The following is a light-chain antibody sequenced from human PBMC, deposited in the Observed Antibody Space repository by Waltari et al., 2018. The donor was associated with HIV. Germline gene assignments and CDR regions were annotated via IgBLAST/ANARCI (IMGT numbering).Light chain of an antibody. J-gene: IGLJ3*02. CDR1: NIGSKS. Sequence: SYVLTQPPSVSVAPGQTVRITCGGNNIGSKSVHWCRQKPGQAPAVVFYHDSGRPAGIPGRFSGSNSGNTATLTLSRVGAGDEADYYCQVWDSSSHHWVFGGGTKLTVL. V-gene: IGLV3-21*02. CDR3: QVWDSSSHHWV. CDR2: HDS.